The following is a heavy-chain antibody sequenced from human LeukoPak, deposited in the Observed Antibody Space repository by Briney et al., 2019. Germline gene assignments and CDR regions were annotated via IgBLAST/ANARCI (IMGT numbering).Heavy chain of an antibody. CDR1: GGTFSSYA. CDR2: IIPIFGTA. CDR3: ARDAYCSGGSCYSSYNWFDP. D-gene: IGHD2-15*01. Sequence: RASVKVSCKASGGTFSSYAISWVRQAPGQGLEWMGGIIPIFGTANYAQKFQGRVTITADESTSTAYMELSSLRSEDTAVYYCARDAYCSGGSCYSSYNWFDPWGQGTLVTVSS. V-gene: IGHV1-69*13. J-gene: IGHJ5*02.